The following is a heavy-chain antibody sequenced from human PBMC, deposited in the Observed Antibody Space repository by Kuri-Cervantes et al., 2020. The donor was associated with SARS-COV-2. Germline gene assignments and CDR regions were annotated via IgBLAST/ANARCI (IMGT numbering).Heavy chain of an antibody. CDR3: AKDIGGIAYTHGMDV. D-gene: IGHD4-23*01. Sequence: GGSLRLSCAASGFTFSSYAMHWVRQAPGKGLEWVAVISYDGSNKYYADSVKGRFTISRDNSKNSLYLQLNSLRTEDTALYYCAKDIGGIAYTHGMDVWGQGTTVTVSS. CDR1: GFTFSSYA. CDR2: ISYDGSNK. J-gene: IGHJ6*02. V-gene: IGHV3-30*04.